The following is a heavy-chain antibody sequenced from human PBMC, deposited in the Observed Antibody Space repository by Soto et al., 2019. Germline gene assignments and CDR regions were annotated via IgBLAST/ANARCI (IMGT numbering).Heavy chain of an antibody. D-gene: IGHD3-10*01. J-gene: IGHJ5*02. CDR3: ARGVGSGSYYNQYNWFDP. CDR2: INVYNGNT. Sequence: QVQLVQSGGEVKKPGASVKVSCKASGYTFTNYSISWVRQAPGQGLEWMGWINVYNGNTKYAQKDQGRVTMTTDTSTSTAYMELRSLRSDDTAVYYCARGVGSGSYYNQYNWFDPWGQGTLVTVSS. CDR1: GYTFTNYS. V-gene: IGHV1-18*01.